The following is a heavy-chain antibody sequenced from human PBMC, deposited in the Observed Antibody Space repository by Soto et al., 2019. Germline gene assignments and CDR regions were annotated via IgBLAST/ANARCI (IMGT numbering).Heavy chain of an antibody. Sequence: ASVKVSCKASGYTFTCYYMHWVRHAPGQGLEWMGIINPSGGSTSYAQKFQGRVTMTRDTSTSTVYMELSSLRSEDTAVYHCARGSIYSSIVYYYGMEVWGQGTTVTVSS. D-gene: IGHD6-13*01. CDR2: INPSGGST. V-gene: IGHV1-46*01. CDR1: GYTFTCYY. CDR3: ARGSIYSSIVYYYGMEV. J-gene: IGHJ6*02.